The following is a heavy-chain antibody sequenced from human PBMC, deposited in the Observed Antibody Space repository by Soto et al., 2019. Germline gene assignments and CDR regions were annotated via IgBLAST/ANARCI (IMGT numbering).Heavy chain of an antibody. CDR3: ARVSSSWQLSGDY. CDR2: INPNSGGT. D-gene: IGHD6-13*01. J-gene: IGHJ4*02. Sequence: QVQLVQSGAEVKKPGASVKVSCKASGYMFTGYYMHWVRQAPGQGLEWMGWINPNSGGTNYAQKFHGRVTMTRDTSISTAYMELSRLRSDDTAVYYCARVSSSWQLSGDYWGQGTLVTVSS. V-gene: IGHV1-2*02. CDR1: GYMFTGYY.